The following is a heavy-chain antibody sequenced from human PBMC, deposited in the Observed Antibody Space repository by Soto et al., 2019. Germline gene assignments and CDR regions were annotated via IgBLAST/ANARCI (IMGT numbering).Heavy chain of an antibody. D-gene: IGHD2-2*01. J-gene: IGHJ4*02. CDR1: GFTLSSYA. V-gene: IGHV3-23*01. CDR3: AKDLRCSSTSCYFPDNRRDYFDY. CDR2: IRGSGGST. Sequence: PGGSLRLSCAASGFTLSSYAMSWVRQAPGKGLEWVSAIRGSGGSTYYADSVKGRFTISRDNSKNTLYLQMNSLRAEDTAVYYCAKDLRCSSTSCYFPDNRRDYFDYWGQGTLVTVSS.